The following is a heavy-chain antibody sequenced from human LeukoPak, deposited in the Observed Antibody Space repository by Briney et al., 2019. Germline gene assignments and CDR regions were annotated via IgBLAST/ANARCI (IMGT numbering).Heavy chain of an antibody. CDR2: INHSGST. Sequence: SETLSLTCAVYGGSFSGYYWSWIRQPPGKGLEWIGEINHSGSTNYNPSLKSRVTISVDTSKNQFSLKLSSVTAADTAVYYCARGLYCSSTSCYENAFDIWGQGTRVTVSS. J-gene: IGHJ3*02. CDR3: ARGLYCSSTSCYENAFDI. V-gene: IGHV4-34*01. D-gene: IGHD2-2*01. CDR1: GGSFSGYY.